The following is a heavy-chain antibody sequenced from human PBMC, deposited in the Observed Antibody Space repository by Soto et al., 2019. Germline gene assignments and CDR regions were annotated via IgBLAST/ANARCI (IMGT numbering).Heavy chain of an antibody. J-gene: IGHJ4*02. CDR2: INASGGST. CDR3: AREPARGYVDY. CDR1: GYTFSSYS. Sequence: QVQLVQSGAEVKKPGASVKVSCKASGYTFSSYSMHWVRQVPGQGLEWMGIINASGGSTLYAQKFQGRXTXTXXRSTSTVYMELSSLRSEDTAVYYCAREPARGYVDYWGQGTLVTVSS. V-gene: IGHV1-46*03.